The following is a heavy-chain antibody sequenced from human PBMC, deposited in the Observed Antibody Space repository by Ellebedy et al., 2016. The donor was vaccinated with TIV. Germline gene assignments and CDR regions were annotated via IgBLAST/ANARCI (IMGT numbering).Heavy chain of an antibody. D-gene: IGHD1-26*01. Sequence: SETLSLXCTVSGGSVSSGSYYWGWIRQPPGKGLEWIGYFFVTGTTNYNPSLKSRVTISVDTSKNQFSLKLSSVTAADTAVYYCARDSGSRTDYWGQGTLVTVFS. CDR1: GGSVSSGSYY. J-gene: IGHJ4*02. V-gene: IGHV4-61*01. CDR2: FFVTGTT. CDR3: ARDSGSRTDY.